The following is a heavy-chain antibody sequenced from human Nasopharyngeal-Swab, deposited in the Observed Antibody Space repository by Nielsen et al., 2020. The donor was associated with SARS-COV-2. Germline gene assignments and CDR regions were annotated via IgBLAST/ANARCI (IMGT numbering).Heavy chain of an antibody. D-gene: IGHD6-13*01. CDR2: IYYSGST. Sequence: WIRQPPGKGLEWIGYIYYSGSTYYNPSLKSRVTISVDTSKNQFSLKLSSVTAADTAVYYRARPGTGIAAADYWGQGTLVTVSS. J-gene: IGHJ4*02. CDR3: ARPGTGIAAADY. V-gene: IGHV4-30-4*01.